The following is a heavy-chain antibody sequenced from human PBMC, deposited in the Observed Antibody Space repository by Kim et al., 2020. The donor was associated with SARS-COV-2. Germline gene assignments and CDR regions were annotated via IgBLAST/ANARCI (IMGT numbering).Heavy chain of an antibody. D-gene: IGHD2-8*01. V-gene: IGHV3-23*01. CDR3: EKLYANSAFDI. J-gene: IGHJ3*02. CDR2: T. Sequence: TYDADSVKCRFTIARDNTTRSLYLQMNSVGAEDMAVYYCEKLYANSAFDIWGQGTMVTVSS.